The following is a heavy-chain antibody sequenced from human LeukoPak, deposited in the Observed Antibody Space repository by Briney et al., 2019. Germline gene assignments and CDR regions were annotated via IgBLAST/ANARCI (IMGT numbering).Heavy chain of an antibody. CDR1: GFTFSNYA. J-gene: IGHJ4*02. D-gene: IGHD2-8*01. CDR3: AKHPGKVYAIGYFDY. V-gene: IGHV3-23*01. CDR2: ISGNGGRT. Sequence: GVSLRLSCAASGFTFSNYAMIRVRQAPGKGLEWVSAISGNGGRTDYSDSLKGGLTISRDNSKNTLYLQMNRLRPEDTAVYYCAKHPGKVYAIGYFDYWGQGTLVTVSS.